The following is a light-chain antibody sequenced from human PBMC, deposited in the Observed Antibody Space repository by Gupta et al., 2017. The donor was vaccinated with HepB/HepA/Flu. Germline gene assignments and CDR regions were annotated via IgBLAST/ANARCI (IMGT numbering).Light chain of an antibody. CDR1: NFNLGAGYY. CDR3: QSYDSSLSGVV. J-gene: IGLJ2*01. Sequence: QSVLTQPPSVSGAPGQRVTISCTGTNFNLGAGYYVHWYQQLPGTAPKLLIYANINRPSGVPGRFSGSSSGTSASLAITGLQAEDEADYYCQSYDSSLSGVVFGGGTKLTVL. V-gene: IGLV1-40*01. CDR2: ANI.